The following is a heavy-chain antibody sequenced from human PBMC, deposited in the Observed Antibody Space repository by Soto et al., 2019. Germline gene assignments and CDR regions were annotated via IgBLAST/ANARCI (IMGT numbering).Heavy chain of an antibody. V-gene: IGHV3-23*01. D-gene: IGHD5-18*01. CDR2: ISDKGGST. J-gene: IGHJ4*02. CDR3: ARLPYNYVSLYFFDF. Sequence: EVQELESGGGLVQPGGSLRLSCAASGFTFSNYAVSWVRQAPGRGLEWVASISDKGGSTKYADSVNGRFTISRANSINTLFLDMDSLRADDTAVYYCARLPYNYVSLYFFDFWGQGTLVTVSS. CDR1: GFTFSNYA.